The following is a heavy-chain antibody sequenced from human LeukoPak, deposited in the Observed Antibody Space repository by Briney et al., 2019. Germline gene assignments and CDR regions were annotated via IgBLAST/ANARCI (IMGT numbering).Heavy chain of an antibody. Sequence: GGSLRLSCAASGFTFSDYSLNWVRQAPGKGLEWVSSISRSSRHVYYAGSVKGRFTISRDNAKNSLYLQMNSLRAEDMAVYFCVRDLMGSGSTTAYLHHWGQGTLVTVSS. V-gene: IGHV3-21*01. D-gene: IGHD1-1*01. CDR3: VRDLMGSGSTTAYLHH. J-gene: IGHJ1*01. CDR2: ISRSSRHV. CDR1: GFTFSDYS.